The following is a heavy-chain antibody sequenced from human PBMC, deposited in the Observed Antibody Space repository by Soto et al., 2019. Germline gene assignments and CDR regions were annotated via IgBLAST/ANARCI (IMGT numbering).Heavy chain of an antibody. V-gene: IGHV4-39*01. D-gene: IGHD5-12*01. J-gene: IGHJ4*02. CDR3: ATLRYSGYYLSRYYFDY. CDR1: GGSISSSSYY. CDR2: IYYSGST. Sequence: QLQLQESGPGLVKPSETLSLTCTVSGGSISSSSYYWGWIRQPPGKGLEWIGSIYYSGSTYYNPSLKSRVTISVDTSKNQFSLKLSSVTAADTAVYYCATLRYSGYYLSRYYFDYWGQGTLVTVSS.